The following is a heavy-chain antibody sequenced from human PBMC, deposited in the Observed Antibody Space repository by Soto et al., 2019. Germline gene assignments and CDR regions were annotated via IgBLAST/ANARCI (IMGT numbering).Heavy chain of an antibody. CDR1: GFTFSSYE. CDR2: ISSSGSTI. V-gene: IGHV3-48*03. CDR3: ARDDGLGMAPYYGMDV. Sequence: GGSLRLSCAASGFTFSSYEMNWVRQAPGKGLEWVSYISSSGSTIFYADSVKGRFTISRDNAKNSLYLQMNSLRAEDTAVYYCARDDGLGMAPYYGMDVWGQGTTVTVSS. D-gene: IGHD3-10*01. J-gene: IGHJ6*02.